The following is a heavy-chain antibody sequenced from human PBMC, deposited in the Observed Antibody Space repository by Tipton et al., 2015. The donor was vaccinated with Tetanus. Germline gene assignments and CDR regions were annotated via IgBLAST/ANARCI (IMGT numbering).Heavy chain of an antibody. D-gene: IGHD6-13*01. V-gene: IGHV1-2*02. CDR1: GYTFTGNY. J-gene: IGHJ5*02. CDR2: MNPNSGGT. Sequence: QSGAEVKKPGDSVKVSCKASGYTFTGNYIHWVRQAPGQGLEWMGWMNPNSGGTNYAQKFQGRVTMTRDTSISTAYMELSRLRSDDTGVYYCARASEGAAVPWGQGTLVTVSS. CDR3: ARASEGAAVP.